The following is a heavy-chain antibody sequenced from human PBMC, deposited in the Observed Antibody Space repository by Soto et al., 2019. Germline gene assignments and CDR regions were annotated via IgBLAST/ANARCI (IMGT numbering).Heavy chain of an antibody. D-gene: IGHD6-6*01. Sequence: ASVKVSCKASGYTFTSYDINWVRQATGQGLEWMGWMNPNSGNTGYAQKFQGRVTMTRNTSISTAYMELSSLRSEDTAVYYCARAALAARRSQRYNWFDPWGQGTLATVSS. V-gene: IGHV1-8*01. CDR3: ARAALAARRSQRYNWFDP. CDR2: MNPNSGNT. J-gene: IGHJ5*02. CDR1: GYTFTSYD.